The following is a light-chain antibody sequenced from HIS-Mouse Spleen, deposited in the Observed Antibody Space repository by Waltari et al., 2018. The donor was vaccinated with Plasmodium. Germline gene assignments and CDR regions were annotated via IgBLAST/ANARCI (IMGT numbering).Light chain of an antibody. CDR3: MSWPSNASGV. CDR1: SDINVGSYN. CDR2: SYSDSDT. Sequence: QPVLTQPPSSSASPGESARLTCTLPSDINVGSYNIYWYQQKPGSPPRYLLYSYSDSDTCQGSGVSSRFSGSKDASANTGILLISVLQSGEEADYYGMSWPSNASGVFGGGTKLTVL. V-gene: IGLV5-37*01. J-gene: IGLJ3*02.